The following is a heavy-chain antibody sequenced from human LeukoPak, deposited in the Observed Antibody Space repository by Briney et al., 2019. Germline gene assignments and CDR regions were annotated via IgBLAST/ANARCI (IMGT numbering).Heavy chain of an antibody. V-gene: IGHV4-34*01. Sequence: PSETLSLTCAVYGGSFSGYYWSWIRQPPGKGLEWIGEINHSGSTNYNPSLKSRVTISVDTSKNQFSLKLSPVTAADTAVYYCARVISSSWFKRDWFDPWGQGTLVTVSS. J-gene: IGHJ5*02. CDR3: ARVISSSWFKRDWFDP. CDR2: INHSGST. D-gene: IGHD6-13*01. CDR1: GGSFSGYY.